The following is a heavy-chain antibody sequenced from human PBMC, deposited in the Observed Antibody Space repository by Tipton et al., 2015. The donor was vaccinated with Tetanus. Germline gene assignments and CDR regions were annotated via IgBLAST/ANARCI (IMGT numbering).Heavy chain of an antibody. CDR2: IHLSGST. CDR1: GGSISSSNW. V-gene: IGHV4-4*02. D-gene: IGHD6-19*01. Sequence: TLSLTCAVSGGSISSSNWWSWVRQSPGKGLEWIGEIHLSGSTSYNPSLKSRVSMSGDKSKKQFSLKLNSVTAADSAIYYCARGPKHWLTAGQVYWGQGILVTVSS. CDR3: ARGPKHWLTAGQVY. J-gene: IGHJ4*02.